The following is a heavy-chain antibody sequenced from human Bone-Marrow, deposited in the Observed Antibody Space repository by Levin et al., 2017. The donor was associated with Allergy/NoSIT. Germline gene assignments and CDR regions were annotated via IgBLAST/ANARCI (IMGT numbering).Heavy chain of an antibody. Sequence: SETLSLTCTVSGGSMKSDFWSWIRQSPGKGLEWIAYIDYSGTTNYNPSLESRVIISIDTSKNQFSLKLSSVSAADTAVYYCARLTVARNYYGSGSYYNLGGVFDYWGQGTLVTVSS. CDR3: ARLTVARNYYGSGSYYNLGGVFDY. V-gene: IGHV4-59*08. CDR2: IDYSGTT. D-gene: IGHD3-10*01. CDR1: GGSMKSDF. J-gene: IGHJ4*02.